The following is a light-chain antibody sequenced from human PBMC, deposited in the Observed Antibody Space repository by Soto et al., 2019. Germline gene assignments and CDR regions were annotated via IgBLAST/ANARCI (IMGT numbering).Light chain of an antibody. CDR3: HQYNNWPPNGYT. CDR1: QSVSSN. J-gene: IGKJ2*01. V-gene: IGKV3-15*01. CDR2: GAS. Sequence: EIVMTQSPATLSVSPGERATLSCRASQSVSSNLAWYQQKPGQAPRLLIYGASTRATGIPDRFTGSGSGTEFTLTISSLQSEDFAVYYCHQYNNWPPNGYTFGQGTKLEIK.